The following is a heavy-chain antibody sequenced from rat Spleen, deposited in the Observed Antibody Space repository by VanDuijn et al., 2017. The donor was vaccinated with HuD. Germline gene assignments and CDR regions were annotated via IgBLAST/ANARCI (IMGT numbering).Heavy chain of an antibody. J-gene: IGHJ2*01. Sequence: EVQLVESDGGLVQPGRSLELSCAASGFTFSDYYMVWVRQAPTKGLEWISSISPIGGNTYYRDSVKGRFTISRDNAKSTLYLQMDSLRSEDTATYYCARDRNRGVDYWGQGVMVTVSS. CDR1: GFTFSDYY. V-gene: IGHV5-25*01. CDR3: ARDRNRGVDY. CDR2: ISPIGGNT. D-gene: IGHD5-1*01.